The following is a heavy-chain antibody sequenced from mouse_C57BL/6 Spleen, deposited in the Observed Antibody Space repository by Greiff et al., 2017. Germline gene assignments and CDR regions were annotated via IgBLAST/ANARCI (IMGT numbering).Heavy chain of an antibody. CDR2: IDPSDSYT. CDR1: GYTFTSYW. D-gene: IGHD1-1*01. Sequence: QVQLKQPGAELVMPGASVKLSCKASGYTFTSYWMHWVKQRPGQGLEWIGEIDPSDSYTNYNQKFKGKSTLTVDKSSSTAYMQLSSLTSEDSAVYYCARTPHYYGSSYYAMDYWGQGTSVTVSS. CDR3: ARTPHYYGSSYYAMDY. V-gene: IGHV1-69*01. J-gene: IGHJ4*01.